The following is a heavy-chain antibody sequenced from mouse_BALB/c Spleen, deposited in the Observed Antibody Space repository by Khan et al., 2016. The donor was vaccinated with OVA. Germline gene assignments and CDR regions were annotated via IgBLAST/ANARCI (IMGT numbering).Heavy chain of an antibody. CDR3: TRSYFIGYYFDQ. Sequence: EVELVESGGDLVQPGGSRKLSCVASGFTFSSFGMHWIRQAPEKGLEWVAYISGDSHTIYYADTVKGRFTIYRDNPKKTLFLQMTSLRSEDMAMYYCTRSYFIGYYFDQWGQGTTLTVSS. CDR2: ISGDSHTI. D-gene: IGHD1-1*01. V-gene: IGHV5-17*02. J-gene: IGHJ2*01. CDR1: GFTFSSFG.